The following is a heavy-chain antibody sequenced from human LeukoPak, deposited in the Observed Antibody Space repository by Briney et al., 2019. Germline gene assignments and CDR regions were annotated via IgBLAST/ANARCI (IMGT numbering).Heavy chain of an antibody. D-gene: IGHD6-13*01. CDR3: ANRAGYSSSWYPY. J-gene: IGHJ4*02. CDR1: GFTFSSYW. CDR2: INSDGSST. V-gene: IGHV3-74*01. Sequence: GGSLRLSCAASGFTFSSYWMHWVRQAPGKGLVWVSRINSDGSSTSYADSVKGRFTISRDNAKNTLYLQMNSLRAEDTAVYYCANRAGYSSSWYPYWGQGTLVTVSS.